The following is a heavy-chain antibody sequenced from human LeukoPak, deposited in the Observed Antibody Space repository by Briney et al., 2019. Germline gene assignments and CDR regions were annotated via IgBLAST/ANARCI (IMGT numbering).Heavy chain of an antibody. CDR1: GGPISSSSHY. CDR3: ARTPRDGYNSPYFDY. J-gene: IGHJ4*02. Sequence: SETLSLTCTVSGGPISSSSHYWGWIRQPPGKGLEWIGSIYYSGNTYYNPSLNSRVTISVDTSKNQFSLKLSSVTAADTAVFNCARTPRDGYNSPYFDYWGQGTLVTVSS. CDR2: IYYSGNT. V-gene: IGHV4-39*01. D-gene: IGHD5-24*01.